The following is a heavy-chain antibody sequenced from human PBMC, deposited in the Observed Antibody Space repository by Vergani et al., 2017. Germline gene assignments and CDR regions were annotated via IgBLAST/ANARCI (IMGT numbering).Heavy chain of an antibody. Sequence: EVQLVESGGGLVKPGGSLRLSCAASGFTFSSYTMTWVRQAPGKGLQWVSSISSSSANIHYADSVKGLFTVSRDSGRNSLYLQMKSRRAEDTAVYYCARGQAGYQVLYRAYFDPWGQGTLVTVSS. D-gene: IGHD2-2*02. J-gene: IGHJ5*01. CDR3: ARGQAGYQVLYRAYFDP. CDR1: GFTFSSYT. V-gene: IGHV3-21*01. CDR2: ISSSSANI.